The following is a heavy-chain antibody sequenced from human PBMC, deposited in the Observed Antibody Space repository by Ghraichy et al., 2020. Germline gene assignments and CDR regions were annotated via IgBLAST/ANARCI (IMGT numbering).Heavy chain of an antibody. CDR3: ILSPYCSRTGCSSVADC. V-gene: IGHV3-72*01. CDR2: TGNKANSYTT. J-gene: IGHJ4*02. CDR1: GFSLSDHY. D-gene: IGHD2-2*01. Sequence: LNISCSASGFSLSDHYMDWVRQAPGKGLEWVGRTGNKANSYTTHYAASVRGRFTISRDDSQNSMSLQMNSLKTEDTADYYCILSPYCSRTGCSSVADCGGRGTMVSVSS.